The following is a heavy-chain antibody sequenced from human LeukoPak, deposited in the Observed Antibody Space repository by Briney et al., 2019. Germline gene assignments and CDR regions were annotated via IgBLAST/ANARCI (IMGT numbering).Heavy chain of an antibody. CDR1: GVSISSYY. J-gene: IGHJ4*02. Sequence: SETLSFTCTVSGVSISSYYWSWLRQPPGKGLEWVGYIYYSGSTNYNPSLKSRVTISVDTSKNQFSLKLSSVTAADTAVYYCARIPYSSGWYGAGGVHYYFDYWGQGTLVTVSS. D-gene: IGHD6-19*01. CDR3: ARIPYSSGWYGAGGVHYYFDY. V-gene: IGHV4-59*01. CDR2: IYYSGST.